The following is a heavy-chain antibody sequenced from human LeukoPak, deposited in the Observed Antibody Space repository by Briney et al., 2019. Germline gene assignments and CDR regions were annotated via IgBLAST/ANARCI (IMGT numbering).Heavy chain of an antibody. D-gene: IGHD2-2*02. CDR3: ARAPSGWLYRIDY. V-gene: IGHV3-13*04. Sequence: GGSLRLSCAASGFTFSSYDMHWVRHATGKGLEWVSAIGTVGDTYYPDSVKGRFTVSRENAKNSFYLQMNSLTAGDTAVYYCARAPSGWLYRIDYWGQGTLVTVSS. CDR1: GFTFSSYD. CDR2: IGTVGDT. J-gene: IGHJ4*02.